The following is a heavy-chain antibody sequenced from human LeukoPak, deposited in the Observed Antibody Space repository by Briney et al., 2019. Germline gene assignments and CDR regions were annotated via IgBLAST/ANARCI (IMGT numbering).Heavy chain of an antibody. CDR2: INSDGSST. CDR3: ARAPARYYYDSSGYSD. CDR1: GFTFSSYW. J-gene: IGHJ4*02. D-gene: IGHD3-22*01. Sequence: PGGPLRLSCAASGFTFSSYWMHWVRQAPGKGLVWVSRINSDGSSTSYADSVKGRFTISRDNAKNTLYLQMNSLRAEDTAVYYCARAPARYYYDSSGYSDWGQGTLITVSS. V-gene: IGHV3-74*01.